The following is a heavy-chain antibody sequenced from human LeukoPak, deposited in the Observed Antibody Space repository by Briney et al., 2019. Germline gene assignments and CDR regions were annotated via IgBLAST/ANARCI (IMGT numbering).Heavy chain of an antibody. CDR3: ARSVPYGTTWYGRSDC. CDR1: GFPFFSYL. CDR2: IRHDGSTK. J-gene: IGHJ4*02. V-gene: IGHV3-7*03. D-gene: IGHD6-13*01. Sequence: GSLRLSFTTSGFPFFSYLVTLVRQTPGKGLEGVAHIRHDGSTKYYVDSVKGRFTISRDNAMNSLYLQMDSLRVEDTVIYYCARSVPYGTTWYGRSDCWGQGTQVTVSS.